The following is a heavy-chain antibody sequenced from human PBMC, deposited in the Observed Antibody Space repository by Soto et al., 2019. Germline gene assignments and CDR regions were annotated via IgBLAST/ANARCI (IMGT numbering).Heavy chain of an antibody. Sequence: QVHLVQSGAEVKKPGASVKVSCKASGSIFINYYIHWVRQAPGQGLEWIGIINPNGGSTNYAQNFRGRVTMAMDTSTSTVYMDLSSLRADDTAVYYCARDLAAADYWGQGTMVTVSS. J-gene: IGHJ4*02. D-gene: IGHD6-13*01. CDR3: ARDLAAADY. V-gene: IGHV1-46*01. CDR1: GSIFINYY. CDR2: INPNGGST.